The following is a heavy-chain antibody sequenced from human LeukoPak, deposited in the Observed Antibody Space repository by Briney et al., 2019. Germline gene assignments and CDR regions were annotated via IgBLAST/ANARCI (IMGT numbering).Heavy chain of an antibody. CDR2: IYYSGST. Sequence: SETLSLTCTVSGGSISSGGYYWSWIRQHPGKGLEWIGYIYYSGSTYYNPSLKSRVTISVDTSKNQFSLKLSSVTAADTAVYYCVRGGYSYGFDYFDNWGQGTLVTVSS. CDR1: GGSISSGGYY. D-gene: IGHD5-18*01. V-gene: IGHV4-31*03. J-gene: IGHJ4*02. CDR3: VRGGYSYGFDYFDN.